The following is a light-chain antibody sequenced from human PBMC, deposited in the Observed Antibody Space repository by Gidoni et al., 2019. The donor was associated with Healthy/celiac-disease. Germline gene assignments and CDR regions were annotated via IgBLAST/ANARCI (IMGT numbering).Light chain of an antibody. J-gene: IGKJ1*01. CDR1: QSISSY. V-gene: IGKV1-39*01. CDR3: QQSYSTPLT. Sequence: DIQMTQSPSSLSASVGDRVTITCRASQSISSYLNWYQQKPGKAPKLLIYAAPSLQSGVPSRFSGSGSVTDFTLTISSLQPEDFATYYCQQSYSTPLTFXQXTKVEIQ. CDR2: AAP.